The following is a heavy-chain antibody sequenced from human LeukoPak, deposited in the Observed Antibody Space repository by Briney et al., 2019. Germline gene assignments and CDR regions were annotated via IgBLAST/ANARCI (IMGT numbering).Heavy chain of an antibody. CDR1: GYILTELS. CDR3: ATTLPPMIQPTLGFFDY. J-gene: IGHJ4*02. V-gene: IGHV1-24*01. Sequence: GASVKVSCKVSGYILTELSMHWVRQSPGKGLEWMGGFDPEDGETIYAQKFQGRVTMTEDTSTDTAYMELSSLRSEDTAVYYCATTLPPMIQPTLGFFDYWGQGTLVTVSS. CDR2: FDPEDGET. D-gene: IGHD3-22*01.